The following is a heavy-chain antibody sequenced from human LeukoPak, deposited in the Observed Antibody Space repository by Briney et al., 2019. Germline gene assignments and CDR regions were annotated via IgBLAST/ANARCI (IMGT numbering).Heavy chain of an antibody. D-gene: IGHD6-13*01. CDR2: INSDGSST. CDR3: AKDRQPGSSWPGAEGNDY. Sequence: QHWGVLRLSCAASGFTFSSYWMHWVRQAPGKGLVWVSRINSDGSSTYYADSVKGRFTISRDNSKNTLYLQMNSLRAEDTAVYYCAKDRQPGSSWPGAEGNDYWGQGTLVTVSS. V-gene: IGHV3-74*01. J-gene: IGHJ4*02. CDR1: GFTFSSYW.